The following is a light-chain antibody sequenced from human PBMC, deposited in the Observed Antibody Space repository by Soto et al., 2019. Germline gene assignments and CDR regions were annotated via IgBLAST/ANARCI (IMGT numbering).Light chain of an antibody. V-gene: IGLV2-14*01. Sequence: QSALTQPASVSGSPGQSITISCTGTNSDIGNYNYVSWYQQHPGKAPKLMIYEVNNRPSGVSNRFSGSKSGNTASLTISGLQAEDECDYYCTSYTTSGTLVFGGGTKLTVL. CDR1: NSDIGNYNY. CDR2: EVN. J-gene: IGLJ2*01. CDR3: TSYTTSGTLV.